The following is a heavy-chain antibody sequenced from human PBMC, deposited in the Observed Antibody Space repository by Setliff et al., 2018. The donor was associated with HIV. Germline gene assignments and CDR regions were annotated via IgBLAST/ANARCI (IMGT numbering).Heavy chain of an antibody. V-gene: IGHV1-46*01. J-gene: IGHJ4*02. Sequence: ASVKVSCKASGYTFTNYYMHWVRQAPGQGLEWMGIIYPGGARRSYAQKFQGRVTMTWDTSTSTVYMELSSLRSEDTAFYYCARSAHDSETGYWGQRTLVTVSS. CDR3: ARSAHDSETGY. D-gene: IGHD5-12*01. CDR1: GYTFTNYY. CDR2: IYPGGARR.